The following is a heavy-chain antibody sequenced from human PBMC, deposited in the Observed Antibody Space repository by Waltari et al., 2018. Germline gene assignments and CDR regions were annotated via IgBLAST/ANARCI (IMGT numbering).Heavy chain of an antibody. CDR3: ARHLYSIDYLELGN. J-gene: IGHJ4*02. D-gene: IGHD3-22*01. CDR1: GFVFITYA. CDR2: ISDSGVIT. Sequence: EVHLLESGGGLAQPGGSLSLSCVGSGFVFITYALCWVRQGPGKGLEWVSGISDSGVITKYADSVKGRFTVSRDNSKNTVFLQLNSLRAEDTAIYYCARHLYSIDYLELGNWGQGTLVTVSS. V-gene: IGHV3-23*01.